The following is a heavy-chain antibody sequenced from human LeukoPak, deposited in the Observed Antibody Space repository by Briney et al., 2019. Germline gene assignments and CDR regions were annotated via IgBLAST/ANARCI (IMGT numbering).Heavy chain of an antibody. CDR1: GGSISSTIYY. J-gene: IGHJ6*02. Sequence: PSETLSLTCTASGGSISSTIYYWGWIRQPPGKGLEWIGSIYYSGSTYYNPSLKSRVTISVDTSKNQFSLKLNSVTAADTAVYYCARLAASSAYDNYYYGLDVWGQGTTVTVSS. V-gene: IGHV4-39*01. CDR3: ARLAASSAYDNYYYGLDV. CDR2: IYYSGST. D-gene: IGHD5-12*01.